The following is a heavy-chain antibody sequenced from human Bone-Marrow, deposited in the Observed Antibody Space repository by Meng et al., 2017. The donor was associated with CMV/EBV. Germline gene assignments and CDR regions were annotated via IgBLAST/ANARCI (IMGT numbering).Heavy chain of an antibody. CDR3: ARGRYYYGSKVCWFDP. CDR2: IHSDGSST. V-gene: IGHV3-74*01. J-gene: IGHJ5*02. Sequence: SGFPFSSYWMHWVRQAPGKGLVWVSRIHSDGSSTSYADSVKGRFTISRDNAKNTLYLQMNSLRAEDTAVYYCARGRYYYGSKVCWFDPWGQGTLVTVSS. D-gene: IGHD3-10*01. CDR1: GFPFSSYW.